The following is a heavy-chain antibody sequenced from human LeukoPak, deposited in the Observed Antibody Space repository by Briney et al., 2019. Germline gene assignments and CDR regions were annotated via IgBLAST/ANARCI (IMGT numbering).Heavy chain of an antibody. CDR1: GGPINSDY. Sequence: SETLSLTCTVSGGPINSDYWSWTRQSAGKGLEWIGRMNAGGTINYNPSLKSRVTISVDTSKNQFSLKLSSVTAADTAVYYCARDRGYCSSTSCYTRFDYWGQGTLVTVSS. CDR2: MNAGGTI. D-gene: IGHD2-2*02. J-gene: IGHJ4*02. V-gene: IGHV4-4*07. CDR3: ARDRGYCSSTSCYTRFDY.